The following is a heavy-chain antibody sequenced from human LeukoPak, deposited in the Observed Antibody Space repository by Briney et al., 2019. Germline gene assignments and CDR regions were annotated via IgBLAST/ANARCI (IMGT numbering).Heavy chain of an antibody. J-gene: IGHJ4*02. D-gene: IGHD3-10*01. V-gene: IGHV3-33*01. Sequence: GGSLRLSSAASGFTFSSYGMHWVRQAPGKGLEWVAVIWYDGSNKYYADSVKGRFTISRDNSKNTLYLQMNSLRAEDTAVYYCARGRRITTYYFDYWGQGTLVTVSS. CDR1: GFTFSSYG. CDR2: IWYDGSNK. CDR3: ARGRRITTYYFDY.